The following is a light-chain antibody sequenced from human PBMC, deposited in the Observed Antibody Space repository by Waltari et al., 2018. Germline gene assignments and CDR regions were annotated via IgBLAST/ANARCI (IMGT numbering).Light chain of an antibody. CDR2: EIN. CDR3: CSCVGRNIYWV. J-gene: IGLJ3*02. V-gene: IGLV2-11*01. CDR1: SSDVGANNF. Sequence: QSALTRLRPVPGPPGQSVPIPGTGTSSDVGANNFVSGYQHNPEKAPKLLIYEINKRPSGVPDRFPGSQSVNTASLTISGLQAEDEADYYCCSCVGRNIYWVFGGGTKLTVL.